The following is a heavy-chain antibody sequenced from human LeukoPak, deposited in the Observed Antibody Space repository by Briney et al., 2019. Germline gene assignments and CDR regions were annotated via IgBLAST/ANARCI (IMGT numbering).Heavy chain of an antibody. Sequence: ASVKVSCKVSGYTLTELSMHRVRQAPGKGLEWMGGFDPEDGETIYAQKFQGRVTMTEDTSTDTAYMELSSLRSEDTAVYYCATFYIQSPYSSNWYLDYWGQGTLVTVSS. J-gene: IGHJ4*02. CDR3: ATFYIQSPYSSNWYLDY. CDR2: FDPEDGET. D-gene: IGHD6-13*01. V-gene: IGHV1-24*01. CDR1: GYTLTELS.